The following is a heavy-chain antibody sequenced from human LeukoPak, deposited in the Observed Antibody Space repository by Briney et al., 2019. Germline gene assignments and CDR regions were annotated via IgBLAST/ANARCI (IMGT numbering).Heavy chain of an antibody. CDR2: ISAYNGNT. V-gene: IGHV1-18*04. CDR1: GYTFTGYY. D-gene: IGHD3-9*01. Sequence: ASVKVSCKTSGYTFTGYYMHWVRQAPGQGLEWMGWISAYNGNTNYAQKLQGRVTMTTDTSTSTAYMELRSLRSDDTAVYYCARGGLYYDILTGYSSTRSHFDYWGQGTLVTVSS. CDR3: ARGGLYYDILTGYSSTRSHFDY. J-gene: IGHJ4*02.